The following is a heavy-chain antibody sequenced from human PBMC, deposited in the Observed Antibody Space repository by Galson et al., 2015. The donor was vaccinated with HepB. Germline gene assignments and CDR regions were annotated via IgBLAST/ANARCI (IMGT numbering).Heavy chain of an antibody. J-gene: IGHJ6*02. CDR2: IVVGSGNT. CDR3: AADRPSSSWYKSGYYYYGMDV. Sequence: SVKVSCKASGFTFTSSAMQWVRQARGQRLEWIGWIVVGSGNTNYAQKFQERVTITRDMSTSTAYMELSSLRSEDTAVYYCAADRPSSSWYKSGYYYYGMDVWGQGTTVTVSS. D-gene: IGHD6-13*01. CDR1: GFTFTSSA. V-gene: IGHV1-58*02.